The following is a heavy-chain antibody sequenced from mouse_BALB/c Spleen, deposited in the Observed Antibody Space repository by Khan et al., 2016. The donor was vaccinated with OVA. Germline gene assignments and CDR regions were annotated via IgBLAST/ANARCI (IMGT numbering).Heavy chain of an antibody. V-gene: IGHV3-2*02. Sequence: EVQLQESGPGLVKPSQSLSLTCTVTGYSITSDYAWNWIRQFPGNKLEWMGYISYSGRTSYNPSLKSRISITRDTSKNQCFLQLNSLTTEDTATDYCARTVTITSLVATDFDYWGQGTTLTVSS. CDR1: GYSITSDYA. D-gene: IGHD1-1*01. CDR2: ISYSGRT. J-gene: IGHJ2*01. CDR3: ARTVTITSLVATDFDY.